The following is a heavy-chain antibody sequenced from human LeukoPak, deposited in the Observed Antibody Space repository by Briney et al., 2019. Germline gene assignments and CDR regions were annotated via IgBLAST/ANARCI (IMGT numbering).Heavy chain of an antibody. V-gene: IGHV3-74*01. CDR2: IEGDGSRT. Sequence: PGGSLRLSCAASGFTLCEFCAFSVPHAPGKGLEAVSRIEGDGSRTNTADSVKGRYTISRDNARNTVYLQMNSLRVEDTAVYYCRRDFRYVAFDIWGQGTMVTVSS. D-gene: IGHD2-2*01. J-gene: IGHJ3*02. CDR3: RRDFRYVAFDI. CDR1: GFTLCEFC.